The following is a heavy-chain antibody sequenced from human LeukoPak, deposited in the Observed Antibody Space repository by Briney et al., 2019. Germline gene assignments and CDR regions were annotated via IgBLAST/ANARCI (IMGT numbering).Heavy chain of an antibody. Sequence: GGTLRLSCAASGFPFSSYGMSWVRQAPGKGLEWVSAISGSGGSTYYADSVKGRFTISRDNSKNTLYLQMNSLRAEDTAVYYCAKDRGVWFGESGPNYFDYWGQGTLVTASS. D-gene: IGHD3-10*01. CDR2: ISGSGGST. J-gene: IGHJ4*02. CDR3: AKDRGVWFGESGPNYFDY. CDR1: GFPFSSYG. V-gene: IGHV3-23*01.